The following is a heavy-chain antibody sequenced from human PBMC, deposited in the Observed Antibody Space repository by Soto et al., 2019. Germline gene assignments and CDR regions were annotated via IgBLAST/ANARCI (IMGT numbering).Heavy chain of an antibody. J-gene: IGHJ4*02. D-gene: IGHD5-12*01. Sequence: QVQLQQWGAGLIKPSETLTLVCTVNGGSLTGYYWSWIRQPPGKGLEWIGEVKDGGSTNYSPSLRGRVSISADTSKNHFSLRLNSVTVADTAVYFCARGQEGIVATHWDQGALVTVSS. V-gene: IGHV4-34*01. CDR1: GGSLTGYY. CDR3: ARGQEGIVATH. CDR2: VKDGGST.